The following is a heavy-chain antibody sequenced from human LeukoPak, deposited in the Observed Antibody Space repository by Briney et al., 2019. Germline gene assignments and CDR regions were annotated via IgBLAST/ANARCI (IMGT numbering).Heavy chain of an antibody. D-gene: IGHD2-8*01. Sequence: TGGSLRLSCAASGFTFSSYAMHWVRQAPGKGLEYVSAISNNGVSTYYANSVKGRFTISRDNSKNTLYLQMGSLRVEDMAVYYCARDYNGTWPKAIDYWGQGTLVSVSS. CDR3: ARDYNGTWPKAIDY. CDR1: GFTFSSYA. CDR2: ISNNGVST. V-gene: IGHV3-64*01. J-gene: IGHJ4*02.